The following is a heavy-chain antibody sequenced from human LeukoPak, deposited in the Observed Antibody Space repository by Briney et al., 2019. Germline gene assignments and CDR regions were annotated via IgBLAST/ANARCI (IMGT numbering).Heavy chain of an antibody. V-gene: IGHV3-23*01. D-gene: IGHD1-26*01. CDR1: GFTFSSYA. CDR2: ISGSGGST. Sequence: GGSLRLSCAASGFTFSSYAMSWVRQAPGKGLEWVSAISGSGGSTYYADSVKGRFTISRDNSKNTLYLQMNSLKTEDTAVYYCATFPSGSWSAYWGQGTLVTVSS. J-gene: IGHJ4*02. CDR3: ATFPSGSWSAY.